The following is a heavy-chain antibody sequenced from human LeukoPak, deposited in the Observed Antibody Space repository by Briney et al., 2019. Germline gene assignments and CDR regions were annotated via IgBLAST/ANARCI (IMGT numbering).Heavy chain of an antibody. V-gene: IGHV3-7*01. CDR3: ARSRFYFDY. Sequence: GGSLRLSCAASGFTFSTYWMGWVRQAPRKGLEWVAKIKPDGSEKDHVDSVKGRFTISRDNAKNSLYLQLNSLRAEDTAVYYCARSRFYFDYWGQGTLVTVSS. J-gene: IGHJ4*02. CDR1: GFTFSTYW. CDR2: IKPDGSEK.